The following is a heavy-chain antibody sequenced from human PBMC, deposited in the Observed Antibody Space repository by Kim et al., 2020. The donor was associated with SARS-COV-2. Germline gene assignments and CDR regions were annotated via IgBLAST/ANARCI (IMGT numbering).Heavy chain of an antibody. CDR2: ISSSSSYI. D-gene: IGHD3-9*01. J-gene: IGHJ4*02. V-gene: IGHV3-21*01. CDR1: GFTFSSYS. CDR3: AREAVRGSLTGYYVDY. Sequence: GGSLRLSCAASGFTFSSYSMNWVRQAPGKGLEWVSSISSSSSYIYYADSVKGRFTISRDNAKNSLYLQMNSLRAEDTAVYYCAREAVRGSLTGYYVDYWGQGTLVTVSS.